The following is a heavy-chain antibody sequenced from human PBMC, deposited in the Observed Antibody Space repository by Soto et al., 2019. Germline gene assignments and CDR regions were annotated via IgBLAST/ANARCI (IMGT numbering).Heavy chain of an antibody. J-gene: IGHJ6*02. Sequence: PSQTLSLTCVIAGYSVSSNSAGWNWIRQSPSRGLEWLGRTYYRSKWYNDYAVFVKSRIIINPDTYKNQFSLQLNSVTPEDTAVYYCERDEYGMDVWGQETKVTVSS. CDR2: TYYRSKWYN. CDR1: GYSVSSNSAG. CDR3: ERDEYGMDV. V-gene: IGHV6-1*01.